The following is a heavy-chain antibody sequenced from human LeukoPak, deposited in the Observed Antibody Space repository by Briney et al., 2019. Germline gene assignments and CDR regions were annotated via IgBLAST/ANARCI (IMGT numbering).Heavy chain of an antibody. V-gene: IGHV3-23*01. CDR3: AKDANSLDSSGYFIPFDY. J-gene: IGHJ4*02. Sequence: GGSLRLSCSASGFTFSRFAMTWVRHLPGKGLASVSTISGNGLQMTYADSVKCRFSVSRDNSVNIVYLQMDSLRADDSALYSCAKDANSLDSSGYFIPFDYWGPGTLVTVAS. D-gene: IGHD3-22*01. CDR2: ISGNGLQM. CDR1: GFTFSRFA.